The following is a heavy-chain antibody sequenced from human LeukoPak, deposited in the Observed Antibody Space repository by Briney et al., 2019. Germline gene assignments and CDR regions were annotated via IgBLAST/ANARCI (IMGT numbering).Heavy chain of an antibody. CDR3: ASGRSSSWYSMFFDY. Sequence: GESLKISCKGSGYSFTSYWIGWVRQLPGKGLEWMGIIYPGDSDTRYSPSFQGQVTISADKSISTAYLQWSSLKASDTAMYYCASGRSSSWYSMFFDYWGQGTLVTVSS. J-gene: IGHJ4*02. CDR1: GYSFTSYW. CDR2: IYPGDSDT. D-gene: IGHD6-13*01. V-gene: IGHV5-51*01.